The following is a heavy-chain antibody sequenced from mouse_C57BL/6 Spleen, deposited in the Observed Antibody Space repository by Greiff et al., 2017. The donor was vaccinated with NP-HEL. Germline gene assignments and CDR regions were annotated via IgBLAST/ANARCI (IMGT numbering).Heavy chain of an antibody. D-gene: IGHD1-1*01. CDR2: ISGGGGNT. CDR1: GFTFSSYT. J-gene: IGHJ1*03. Sequence: EVQLVESGGGLVKPGGSLKLSCAASGFTFSSYTMSWVRQTPEKRLEWVATISGGGGNTYYPDSVKGRFTISRDNAKNTLYLQMSSLRSEDTALYYCARRGYYGSSPNWYFDVWGTGTTVTVSS. V-gene: IGHV5-9*01. CDR3: ARRGYYGSSPNWYFDV.